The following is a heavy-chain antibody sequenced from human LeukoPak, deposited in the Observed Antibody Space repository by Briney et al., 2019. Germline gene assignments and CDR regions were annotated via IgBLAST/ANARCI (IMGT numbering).Heavy chain of an antibody. Sequence: SETLSLTCTVSGGSMSPYHWGWIRQPPGKGLEWTGYIYYSGSTNYNPSLKSRVTISVDTSKNQFSLKLSSVTAADTAIYYCARAESGRFDYWGQGTLVTVSS. CDR1: GGSMSPYH. CDR2: IYYSGST. V-gene: IGHV4-59*08. CDR3: ARAESGRFDY. J-gene: IGHJ4*02.